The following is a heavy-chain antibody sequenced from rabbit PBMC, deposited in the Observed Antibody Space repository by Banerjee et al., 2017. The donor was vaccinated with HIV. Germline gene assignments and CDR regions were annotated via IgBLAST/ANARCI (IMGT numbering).Heavy chain of an antibody. CDR1: GFSFSNRYV. CDR2: INTSSGNT. Sequence: LVKPEGSLTLTCKASGFSFSNRYVMCWVRQAPGKGLEWIGCINTSSGNTVYASWAKGRFTISKTSSTTVTLQMTSLTDADTATYFCARYDGGSGYFKLWGPGTLVTDS. V-gene: IGHV1S45*01. D-gene: IGHD1-1*01. CDR3: ARYDGGSGYFKL. J-gene: IGHJ4*01.